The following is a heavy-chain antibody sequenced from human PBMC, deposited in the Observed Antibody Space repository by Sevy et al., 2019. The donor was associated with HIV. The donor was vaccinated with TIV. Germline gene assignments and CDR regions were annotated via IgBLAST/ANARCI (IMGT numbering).Heavy chain of an antibody. D-gene: IGHD4-17*01. CDR1: GFTPFTFSSYW. CDR2: IGPDGRYT. V-gene: IGHV3-74*01. Sequence: GGSLRLSCVVSGFTPFTFSSYWMHWVRQGPGKGLVWVSRIGPDGRYTTYGDSEKGRFTVSRDNAKNTVYLQMKSKRPEATAMYDCARAPDCGGGRCSSYCCMDDWGQGTTVTVSS. CDR3: ARAPDCGGGRCSSYCCMDD. J-gene: IGHJ6*02.